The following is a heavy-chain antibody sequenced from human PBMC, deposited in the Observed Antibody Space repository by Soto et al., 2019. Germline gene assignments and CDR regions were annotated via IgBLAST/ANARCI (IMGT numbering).Heavy chain of an antibody. CDR3: AHRPRGYAYYFDY. V-gene: IGHV2-5*02. CDR1: GFSLSTRGVG. Sequence: QITLKESGPTLMKPTQTLTLTCTFSGFSLSTRGVGVAWIRQPPGKALEWLALIFWDADKWYSPSLKSSLTIPEDTSKNQVVLTMPNMDPVDTATYYCAHRPRGYAYYFDYWGQGTLVTVSS. CDR2: IFWDADK. D-gene: IGHD5-12*01. J-gene: IGHJ4*02.